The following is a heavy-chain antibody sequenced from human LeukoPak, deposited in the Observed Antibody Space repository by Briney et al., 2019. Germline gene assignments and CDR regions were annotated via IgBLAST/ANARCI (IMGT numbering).Heavy chain of an antibody. D-gene: IGHD3-3*01. J-gene: IGHJ6*03. CDR1: GFTFGDYA. Sequence: GGSLRLSCTASGFTFGDYAMSWFRQAPGKGLEWVALLSYDGSNRDYADSVKGRFTITRDNSKNTLFLQMNSLRAEDTAVYYCAKNYDFWSGDYYMDVWGKGTTVTVSS. CDR3: AKNYDFWSGDYYMDV. CDR2: LSYDGSNR. V-gene: IGHV3-30*18.